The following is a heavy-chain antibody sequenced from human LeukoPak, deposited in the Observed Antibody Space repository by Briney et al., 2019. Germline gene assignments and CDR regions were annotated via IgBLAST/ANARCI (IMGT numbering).Heavy chain of an antibody. CDR1: GYTFTGYY. CDR3: ARDRMRRVVPAAIRGSPYNWFDP. D-gene: IGHD2-2*01. CDR2: INPNSGGT. J-gene: IGHJ5*02. V-gene: IGHV1-2*02. Sequence: ASVKVSCKASGYTFTGYYMHWVRQAPGQGLEWMGWINPNSGGTNYAQKLQGRVTMTRDTSISTAYMELSRLRSDDTAVYYCARDRMRRVVPAAIRGSPYNWFDPWGQGTLVTVSS.